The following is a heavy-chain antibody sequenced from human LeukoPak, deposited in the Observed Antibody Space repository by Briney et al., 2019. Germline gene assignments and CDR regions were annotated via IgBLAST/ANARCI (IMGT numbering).Heavy chain of an antibody. CDR3: ARGYCAGDGSCSRGY. J-gene: IGHJ4*02. V-gene: IGHV3-74*01. CDR2: IKSDGSIT. D-gene: IGHD2-21*01. Sequence: QPGGSLRLSCASSGFTFSSYWMHWVRKAPGKGLVWVSRIKSDGSITNYADSVRGRFTISRDNAKNTLYLQMNSLRAEDTAVYYCARGYCAGDGSCSRGYWGQGTLVTVSS. CDR1: GFTFSSYW.